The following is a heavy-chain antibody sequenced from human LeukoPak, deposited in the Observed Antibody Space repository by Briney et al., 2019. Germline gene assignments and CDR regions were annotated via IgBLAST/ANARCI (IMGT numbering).Heavy chain of an antibody. CDR2: INPSGGST. V-gene: IGHV1-46*01. CDR1: GYSFTNYY. J-gene: IGHJ4*02. CDR3: ARTRGYYFDS. Sequence: ASVRVSCKASGYSFTNYYMHWVRQAPGQGLEWMTMINPSGGSTTYAQNFQDRVTVTRDMSTSTVYMELSSLTSEDTAVYYCARTRGYYFDSRGQGTLVTVSS.